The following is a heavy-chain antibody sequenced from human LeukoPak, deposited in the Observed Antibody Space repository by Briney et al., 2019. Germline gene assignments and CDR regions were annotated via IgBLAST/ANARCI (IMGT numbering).Heavy chain of an antibody. V-gene: IGHV4-59*01. Sequence: SETLSLTCTVSGGSISSYYWSWIRQPPGKGLEWIGYIYYSGSTNYNPSLKSRVTISVDTSKNQFSLKLSSVTAADTAVYYCAREGIRGYSYGLDYWGQGTLVTVSS. CDR2: IYYSGST. J-gene: IGHJ4*02. CDR1: GGSISSYY. CDR3: AREGIRGYSYGLDY. D-gene: IGHD5-18*01.